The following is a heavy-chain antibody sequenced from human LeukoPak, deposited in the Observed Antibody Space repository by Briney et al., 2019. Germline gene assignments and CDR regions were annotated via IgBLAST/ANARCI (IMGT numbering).Heavy chain of an antibody. CDR2: IYPGDSDT. CDR1: GYNFPNYW. J-gene: IGHJ4*02. D-gene: IGHD6-13*01. V-gene: IGHV5-51*01. CDR3: TRGDSSTRYEY. Sequence: GESLKISCKGSGYNFPNYWIGWVRQMPGKGLEWMGIIYPGDSDTRYSPSFQGQVTISADKSISTAYLQWSSLKASDTAMYYCTRGDSSTRYEYWGQGTLVTVSS.